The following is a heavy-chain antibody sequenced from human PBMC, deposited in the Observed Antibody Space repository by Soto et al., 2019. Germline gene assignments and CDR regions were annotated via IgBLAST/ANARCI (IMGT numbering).Heavy chain of an antibody. J-gene: IGHJ6*02. CDR1: GDSISSYN. V-gene: IGHV4-4*09. D-gene: IGHD3-10*01. CDR2: FRSGGGT. Sequence: QVQLQESGPGLVKPSETLSLTCTVSGDSISSYNLAWIRQPPGKGLEWIGYFRSGGGTSYNPSLKSRDAISADTSTRQFSLRLSSVTAADTAVYYCVRQGIGVLHGLVDVWGQGTTVTVSS. CDR3: VRQGIGVLHGLVDV.